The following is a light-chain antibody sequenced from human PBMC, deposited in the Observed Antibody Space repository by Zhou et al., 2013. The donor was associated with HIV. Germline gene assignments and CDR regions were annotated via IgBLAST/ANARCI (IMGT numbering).Light chain of an antibody. J-gene: IGKJ4*01. V-gene: IGKV3-20*01. Sequence: DIVLTQSPGTLSSSPGERVTLSCRASQSVRSSYLAWYQQRPGQAPRLLIYGASIRATGIPDRFSGSGSGTDFSLAIVRLEPEDFAVYYCQQYGSSPPQLTFGGGTKVEIK. CDR1: QSVRSSY. CDR2: GAS. CDR3: QQYGSSPPQLT.